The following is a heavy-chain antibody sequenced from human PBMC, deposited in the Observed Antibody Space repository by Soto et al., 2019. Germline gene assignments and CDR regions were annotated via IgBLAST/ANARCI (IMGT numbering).Heavy chain of an antibody. J-gene: IGHJ4*02. CDR2: IKPDGSEH. CDR3: ARESRSAFDY. V-gene: IGHV3-7*01. CDR1: GFTFSDFW. D-gene: IGHD6-19*01. Sequence: GGSLRLSCAASGFTFSDFWMSWVRQAPGKGLEWVATIKPDGSEHYYVDSVKGRFTIFRDNAKNSLFLQLNSLRADDTAIYYCARESRSAFDYWVQGTLVTVSS.